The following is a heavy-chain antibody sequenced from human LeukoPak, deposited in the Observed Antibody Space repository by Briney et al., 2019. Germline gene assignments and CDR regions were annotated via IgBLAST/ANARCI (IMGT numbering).Heavy chain of an antibody. Sequence: ASVKVSCKASGYTFTGYYMHWVRQAPGQGLEWMGWINPNSGGTNYAQKFQGRVTMTRDTSISTAYMELSRLRSDDTAVYYCARESGYYHGIDYWGQGTLVTVSS. CDR2: INPNSGGT. CDR3: ARESGYYHGIDY. D-gene: IGHD3-22*01. J-gene: IGHJ4*02. CDR1: GYTFTGYY. V-gene: IGHV1-2*02.